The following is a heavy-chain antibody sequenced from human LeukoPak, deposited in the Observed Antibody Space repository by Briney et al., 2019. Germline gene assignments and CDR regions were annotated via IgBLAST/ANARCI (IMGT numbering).Heavy chain of an antibody. Sequence: SETLSLTCAVYGGSFSGYYWSWIRQPPGKGLEWIGEINHSGSTNYNPSLKSRVTISVDTSKNQFSLKLSSVTAADTAVYYCAREGYCSSTSCYHFDYWGQGTLVTVSS. J-gene: IGHJ4*02. CDR1: GGSFSGYY. CDR2: INHSGST. D-gene: IGHD2-2*01. CDR3: AREGYCSSTSCYHFDY. V-gene: IGHV4-34*01.